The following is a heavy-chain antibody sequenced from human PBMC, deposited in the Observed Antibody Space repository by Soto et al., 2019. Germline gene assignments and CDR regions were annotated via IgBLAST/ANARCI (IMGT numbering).Heavy chain of an antibody. CDR3: ATSQKGYNWNYFDH. D-gene: IGHD1-20*01. V-gene: IGHV4-39*01. J-gene: IGHJ4*02. CDR2: VFYTGFT. Sequence: XTLSLPCAVSGGSLSGSYYYWGWRRQSPGKGPEWIWSVFYTGFTSYNPSLESRVSVSVDTSKNQFSLKVSGVSAADTAVYYCATSQKGYNWNYFDHWGQGALGTVSS. CDR1: GGSLSGSYYY.